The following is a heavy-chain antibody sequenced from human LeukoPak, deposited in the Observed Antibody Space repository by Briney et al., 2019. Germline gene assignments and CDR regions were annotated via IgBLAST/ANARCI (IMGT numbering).Heavy chain of an antibody. D-gene: IGHD3-9*01. Sequence: GGSLRLSCAASGFTFSSYGMHWVRQAPGKGLEWVAVISYDGSNKYYADSVKGRFTISRDNSKNTLYLQMNSLRAEDTAVYYCAKDGHHSDILTGYAGDGMDVWGQGTTVTVSS. CDR3: AKDGHHSDILTGYAGDGMDV. CDR2: ISYDGSNK. J-gene: IGHJ6*02. CDR1: GFTFSSYG. V-gene: IGHV3-30*18.